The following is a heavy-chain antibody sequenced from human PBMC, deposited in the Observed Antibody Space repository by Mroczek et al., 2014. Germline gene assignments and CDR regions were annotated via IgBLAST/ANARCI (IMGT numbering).Heavy chain of an antibody. D-gene: IGHD3-3*01. CDR2: IIPIFGTA. CDR3: ARQFDFGVVIDGGDAFDI. J-gene: IGHJ3*02. CDR1: GGTFSSYA. V-gene: IGHV1-69*01. Sequence: QVQLVQSGAEVKKPGSSVKVSCKASGGTFSSYAISWVRQAPGQGLEWMGGIIPIFGTANYAQKFQGRVTITADESTSTAYMELSSLRSEDTAVYYCARQFDFGVVIDGGDAFDIWGQGAMVTVSS.